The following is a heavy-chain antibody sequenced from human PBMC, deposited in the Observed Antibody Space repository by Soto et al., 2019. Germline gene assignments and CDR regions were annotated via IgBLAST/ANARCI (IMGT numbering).Heavy chain of an antibody. CDR2: IYSGGTT. Sequence: GGSLRLSCAASGFTVSSNYMSWVRQAPGKGLECVSVIYSGGTTYYADSVKGRFTISRDNSKNTLYLQMNSLRAEDTAVYYCARDCSGGSCRPFSYFYYMDVWGKGTTVTVSS. V-gene: IGHV3-66*01. CDR3: ARDCSGGSCRPFSYFYYMDV. CDR1: GFTVSSNY. D-gene: IGHD2-15*01. J-gene: IGHJ6*03.